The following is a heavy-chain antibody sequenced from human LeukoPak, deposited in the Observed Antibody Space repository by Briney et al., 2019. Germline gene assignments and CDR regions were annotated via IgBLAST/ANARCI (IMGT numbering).Heavy chain of an antibody. Sequence: SETLSLTCAVSGDPINSYYWNWIRQPPGKGLEWIGCIYYSGYTNYKSSLKSRVTISVDTSKNQFSLKLSSVTAADTAVYYCARTTMVRGTYYMDVWGKGTTVTVSS. D-gene: IGHD3-10*01. CDR3: ARTTMVRGTYYMDV. CDR2: IYYSGYT. J-gene: IGHJ6*03. CDR1: GDPINSYY. V-gene: IGHV4-59*01.